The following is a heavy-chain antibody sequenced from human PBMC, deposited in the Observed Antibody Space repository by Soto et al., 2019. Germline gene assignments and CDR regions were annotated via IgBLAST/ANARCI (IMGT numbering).Heavy chain of an antibody. CDR3: ARGSNYYGSGSRTKRYYYYMDV. CDR1: GDSISSGGYY. V-gene: IGHV4-31*03. D-gene: IGHD3-10*01. CDR2: IYYSGST. J-gene: IGHJ6*03. Sequence: SETLSLTCTVSGDSISSGGYYWSWIRQHPGKGLEWIGCIYYSGSTYYNPSLKSRVTISVDTSKNQFSLKLSSVTAADTAVYYCARGSNYYGSGSRTKRYYYYMDVWGKGTTVTVSS.